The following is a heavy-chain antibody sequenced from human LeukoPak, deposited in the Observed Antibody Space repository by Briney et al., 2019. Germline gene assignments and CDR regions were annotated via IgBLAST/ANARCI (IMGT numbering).Heavy chain of an antibody. V-gene: IGHV1-18*01. J-gene: IGHJ4*02. Sequence: ASVKVSCKASGYTFTSYGISWVRQAPGQGFEWMGWISAYNGNTNYAQKLQGRVTMTTDTSTSTAYMELRSLRSDDTAVYYCARDLAVAGTWYFDYWGQGTLVTVSS. CDR3: ARDLAVAGTWYFDY. CDR1: GYTFTSYG. D-gene: IGHD6-19*01. CDR2: ISAYNGNT.